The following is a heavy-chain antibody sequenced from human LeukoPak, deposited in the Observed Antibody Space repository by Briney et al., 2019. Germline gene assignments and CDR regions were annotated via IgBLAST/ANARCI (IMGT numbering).Heavy chain of an antibody. CDR1: GFTFSSYC. J-gene: IGHJ4*02. CDR3: AREQDSSGWYFDY. D-gene: IGHD6-19*01. Sequence: GGCLRLSCAASGFTFSSYCVNWVRQAPGKGLEWISYISDTSSNMYYADSVKGRFTISRDDAKNSLFLQMNNLRVEDTAVYYCAREQDSSGWYFDYWGQGTLVTVSS. V-gene: IGHV3-48*01. CDR2: ISDTSSNM.